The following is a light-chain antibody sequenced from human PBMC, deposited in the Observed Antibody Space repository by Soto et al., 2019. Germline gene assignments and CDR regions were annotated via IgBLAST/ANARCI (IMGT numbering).Light chain of an antibody. CDR3: QQYYSYPQT. Sequence: AIRMTQSPSSLSASTGDRVTITCRASQGISSYLAWYQQKPGKAPKLLIYAASTLQSGVPSRFGGSGSGTDFTLTISCLQSEDFATYYCQQYYSYPQTFGQGTKVDNK. V-gene: IGKV1-8*01. CDR2: AAS. J-gene: IGKJ1*01. CDR1: QGISSY.